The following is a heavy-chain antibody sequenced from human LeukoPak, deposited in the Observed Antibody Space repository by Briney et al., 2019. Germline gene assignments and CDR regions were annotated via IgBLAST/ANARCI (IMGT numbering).Heavy chain of an antibody. D-gene: IGHD6-19*01. V-gene: IGHV1-8*01. CDR1: GYTFTSYD. J-gene: IGHJ4*02. Sequence: ASVKVSCKASGYTFTSYDINWVRQAPGQGLEWMGWMNPNSGNTGYAQKFQGRVTMTRNTSISTAYMGLSSLRSEDTAVYYCARGGSSGWYVDYWGQGTLVTVSS. CDR2: MNPNSGNT. CDR3: ARGGSSGWYVDY.